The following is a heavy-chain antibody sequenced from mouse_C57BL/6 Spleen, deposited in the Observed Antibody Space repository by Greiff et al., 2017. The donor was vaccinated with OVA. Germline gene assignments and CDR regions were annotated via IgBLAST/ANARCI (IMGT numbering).Heavy chain of an antibody. CDR1: GFTFTDYY. V-gene: IGHV7-3*01. D-gene: IGHD1-1*01. Sequence: EVKLVESGGGLVQPGGSLSLSCAASGFTFTDYYMSWVRQPPGKALEWLGFIRNKANGYTTEYSASVKGRFTISRDISQSILYLQMNALGAEDSATYYCARFILRRGFDYWGQGTTLTVSS. CDR2: IRNKANGYTT. J-gene: IGHJ2*01. CDR3: ARFILRRGFDY.